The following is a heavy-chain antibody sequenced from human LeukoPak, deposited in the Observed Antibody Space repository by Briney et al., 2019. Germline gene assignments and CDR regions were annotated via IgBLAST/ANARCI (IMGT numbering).Heavy chain of an antibody. D-gene: IGHD2/OR15-2a*01. CDR3: ARCLSRCNNGFDI. CDR2: IYYSGST. CDR1: GASVSGYY. Sequence: SETLSLTCSVSGASVSGYYWSWIRQPPGKGLEWFGHIYYSGSTTYNPSLKSRVTISVDSSKNQFSLRLSSVTAADTAVYYCARCLSRCNNGFDIWGQGTMVTVSS. J-gene: IGHJ3*02. V-gene: IGHV4-59*02.